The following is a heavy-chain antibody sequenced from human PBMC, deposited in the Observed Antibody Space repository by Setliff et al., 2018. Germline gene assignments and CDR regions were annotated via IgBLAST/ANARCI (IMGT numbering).Heavy chain of an antibody. CDR3: ARGLGVYDILTGFDY. CDR1: GFTFSSYF. V-gene: IGHV3-30*04. D-gene: IGHD3-9*01. Sequence: GGSLRLSCAVSGFTFSSYFMHWVRQAPGKGVEWVAVISYDGSNTYYADSVKGRFTISRDNSKNTLYLQRNSLRAEDTAVYYCARGLGVYDILTGFDYWGQGTLVTVSS. J-gene: IGHJ4*02. CDR2: ISYDGSNT.